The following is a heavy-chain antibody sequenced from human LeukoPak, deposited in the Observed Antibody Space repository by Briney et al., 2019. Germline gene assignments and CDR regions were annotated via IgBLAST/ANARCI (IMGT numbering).Heavy chain of an antibody. D-gene: IGHD3-10*01. CDR2: IKKDGSEQ. V-gene: IGHV3-7*01. CDR1: GFSFSDHW. Sequence: PGGSLRLSCVASGFSFSDHWMNWFRQAPGKGLEWVATIKKDGSEQYYVDSMKGRLTISRDNAKNSVYLQIHNLRAEDTAVYYCARVRKRGGGQNAFDIWGQGTMVTVSS. CDR3: ARVRKRGGGQNAFDI. J-gene: IGHJ3*02.